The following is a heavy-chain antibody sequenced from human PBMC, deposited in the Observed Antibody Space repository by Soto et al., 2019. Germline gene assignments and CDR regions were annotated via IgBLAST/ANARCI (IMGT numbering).Heavy chain of an antibody. J-gene: IGHJ6*01. V-gene: IGHV4-59*01. Sequence: PSETLCLPCTVSGSSLSSYYWSWFRQPPGKGLEWIGYIYYRGRTNYNPSLKSRATISVHTSKNQFSLKLSSVTAADTAEYYCARGLALGGDHGMGNYYYYGWEVWQQGPT. CDR2: IYYRGRT. CDR1: GSSLSSYY. CDR3: ARGLALGGDHGMGNYYYYGWEV. D-gene: IGHD2-21*02.